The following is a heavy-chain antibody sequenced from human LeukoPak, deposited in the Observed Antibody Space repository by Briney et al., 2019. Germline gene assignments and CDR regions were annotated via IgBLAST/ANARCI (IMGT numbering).Heavy chain of an antibody. CDR2: ISSSSSYI. D-gene: IGHD3-22*01. CDR3: ARDGGDYYDSSGYTDY. CDR1: GFTFSPYS. Sequence: GGSLRLSCAASGFTFSPYSMNWVRQAPGKGLEWVSSISSSSSYIYYADSVKGRFTISRDNAKNSLYLQMNSLRAEDTAVYYCARDGGDYYDSSGYTDYWGQGTLVTVSS. J-gene: IGHJ4*02. V-gene: IGHV3-21*01.